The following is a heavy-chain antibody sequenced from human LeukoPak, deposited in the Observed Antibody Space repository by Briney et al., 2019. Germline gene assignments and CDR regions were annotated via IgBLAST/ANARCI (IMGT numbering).Heavy chain of an antibody. CDR1: RFSFSSYA. V-gene: IGHV3-23*01. J-gene: IGHJ4*02. CDR3: AKRSGYATGWFFDF. D-gene: IGHD6-19*01. CDR2: ISGSGDNT. Sequence: GGSPKLSCAASRFSFSSYAMSWVRQAPGKGLEWVSSISGSGDNTYYAESVKGRFTISRDNSKNTLFLQMNSLRAEDTAVFYCAKRSGYATGWFFDFWGQGTLVTVSS.